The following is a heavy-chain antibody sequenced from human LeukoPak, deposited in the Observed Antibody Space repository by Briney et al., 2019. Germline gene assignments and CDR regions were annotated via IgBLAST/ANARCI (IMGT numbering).Heavy chain of an antibody. V-gene: IGHV1-46*01. CDR3: AREWGYYDSLTGPFDY. J-gene: IGHJ4*02. CDR2: INPSGGST. Sequence: ASVKVSCKASGYTFTGYYMHWVRQAPGQGLEWMGIINPSGGSTSYAQKFQGRVTMTRVTSTSTVYMELSSLRSEDTAVYYCAREWGYYDSLTGPFDYWGQGTLVTVSS. CDR1: GYTFTGYY. D-gene: IGHD3-3*01.